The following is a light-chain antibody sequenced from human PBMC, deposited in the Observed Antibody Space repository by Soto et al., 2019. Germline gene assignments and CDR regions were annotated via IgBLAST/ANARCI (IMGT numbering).Light chain of an antibody. CDR1: QSVSSSY. J-gene: IGKJ1*01. CDR2: GAS. V-gene: IGKV3-15*01. Sequence: TVLTQSPGTLSLSPGERATLSCRASQSVSSSYLAWYQQKPGQAPRLLIYGASNRATGIPARFSGSGSGTEFTLTISSLQSEDFAVYYCQQYNNWPPVTFGQGTKVDIK. CDR3: QQYNNWPPVT.